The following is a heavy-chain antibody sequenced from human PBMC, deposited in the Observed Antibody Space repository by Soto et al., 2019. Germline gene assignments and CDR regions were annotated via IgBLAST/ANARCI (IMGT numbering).Heavy chain of an antibody. Sequence: ASVKVSCKASGGTFSAYAISWVRQAPGQGLEWMGGILPLSGTTNYTQRFQGRVTISADTSTSTAYMELSSLRSEDTAVYYCARANPTKYYDYVWGDYRRGGMDVWGQGTTVTVSS. CDR1: GGTFSAYA. D-gene: IGHD3-16*02. J-gene: IGHJ6*02. CDR3: ARANPTKYYDYVWGDYRRGGMDV. V-gene: IGHV1-69*06. CDR2: ILPLSGTT.